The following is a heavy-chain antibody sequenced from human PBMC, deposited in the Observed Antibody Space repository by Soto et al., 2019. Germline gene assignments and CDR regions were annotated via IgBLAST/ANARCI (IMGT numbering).Heavy chain of an antibody. Sequence: SETLSLTCTVSGGSISSYYWSWIRQPPGKGLEWIGYIYYSGSTNYNPSLKSRVTISVDTSKNQFSLRLSSVTAADTAVYYCARAGTTMVRGVISGWFDPWGQGTLVTVS. V-gene: IGHV4-59*01. CDR1: GGSISSYY. J-gene: IGHJ5*02. CDR2: IYYSGST. D-gene: IGHD3-10*01. CDR3: ARAGTTMVRGVISGWFDP.